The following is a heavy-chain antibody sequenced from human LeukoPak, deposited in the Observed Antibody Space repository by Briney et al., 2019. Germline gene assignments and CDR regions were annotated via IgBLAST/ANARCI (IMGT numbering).Heavy chain of an antibody. V-gene: IGHV4-59*01. D-gene: IGHD3-22*01. CDR2: FYNSGSS. CDR1: GVSISSFY. CDR3: ASPGPYYSETSGYLVF. J-gene: IGHJ4*02. Sequence: SETLSLTCSVSGVSISSFYWTWIRQVPGKGLEWIGYFYNSGSSDYNPSLKSRATFSEDTSKNHFSLSLSAVTAADTAVYYCASPGPYYSETSGYLVFWGQGILVTVSS.